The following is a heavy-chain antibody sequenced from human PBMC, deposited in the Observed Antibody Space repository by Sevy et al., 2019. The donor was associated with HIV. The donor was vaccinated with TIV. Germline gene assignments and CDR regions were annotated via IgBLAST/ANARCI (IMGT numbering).Heavy chain of an antibody. V-gene: IGHV3-23*01. D-gene: IGHD1-26*01. J-gene: IGHJ2*01. CDR3: AKEYYYFDL. CDR1: GFTFRSYA. Sequence: GGSLRLSCVASGFTFRSYAMSWVRQAPGKGLEWVAGISGSGGSTKFADSVKGRFTISRDNSKNTLYLQMNSLRAEDTAVYYCAKEYYYFDLWGRGTLVTVSS. CDR2: ISGSGGST.